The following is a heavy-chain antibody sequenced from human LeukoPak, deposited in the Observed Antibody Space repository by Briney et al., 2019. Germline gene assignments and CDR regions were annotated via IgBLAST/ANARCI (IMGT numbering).Heavy chain of an antibody. J-gene: IGHJ3*02. CDR1: GYTFTGYY. Sequence: ASVKVSCKASGYTFTGYYMHWVRQAPGQGLEWMGWINPNSGGTNYAQKFQGWVTMTRDTSISTAYMELSRLKSDDTAVYYCARGRMGVSSGYWDAFDIWGQGTMVTVSS. CDR3: ARGRMGVSSGYWDAFDI. D-gene: IGHD3-22*01. V-gene: IGHV1-2*04. CDR2: INPNSGGT.